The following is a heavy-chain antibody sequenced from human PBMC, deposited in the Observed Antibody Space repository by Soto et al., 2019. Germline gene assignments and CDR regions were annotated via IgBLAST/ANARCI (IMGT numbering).Heavy chain of an antibody. CDR2: ISGSGGST. CDR3: AKGQYSGYVPRWLDY. V-gene: IGHV3-23*01. Sequence: QLGGPLRLSCAASGFTFSSYAMSWVRQAPGKGLEWVSAISGSGGSTYYADSVKGRFTISRDNSKNTLYLQMNSLRAEEKAVYYCAKGQYSGYVPRWLDYWGKXALVTVSS. CDR1: GFTFSSYA. J-gene: IGHJ4*02. D-gene: IGHD5-12*01.